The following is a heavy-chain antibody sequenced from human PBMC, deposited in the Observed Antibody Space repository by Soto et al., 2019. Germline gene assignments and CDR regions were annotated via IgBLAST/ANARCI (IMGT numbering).Heavy chain of an antibody. CDR1: RYSFSYYW. Sequence: EAMTRSRKAVRYSFSYYWINLVRQMPGKGLVGMGRIDPGDSETNYSPSFQGHVTISADKSINTAYLQWSSLKASDTAMYYWEICCIAVYGYGMYVCGQGTTVIGS. CDR2: IDPGDSET. J-gene: IGHJ6*02. V-gene: IGHV5-10-1*01. CDR3: EICCIAVYGYGMYV. D-gene: IGHD6-19*01.